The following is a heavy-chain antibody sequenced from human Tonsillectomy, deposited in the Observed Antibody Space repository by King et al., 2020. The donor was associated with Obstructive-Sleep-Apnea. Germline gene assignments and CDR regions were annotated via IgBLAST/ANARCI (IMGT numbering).Heavy chain of an antibody. V-gene: IGHV4-31*03. Sequence: QLQESGPGLVKPSQTLSLTCTASGGSISSGGYYWSWIRQHPGKGLEWIGYIYYIGSTYYNPSLKGRVTISVDTSKNQFSLKLSSVTAADTAVYYCSRGYCSSTSCSQLFDPWGQGTLVTVSS. J-gene: IGHJ5*02. CDR2: IYYIGST. D-gene: IGHD2-2*01. CDR3: SRGYCSSTSCSQLFDP. CDR1: GGSISSGGYY.